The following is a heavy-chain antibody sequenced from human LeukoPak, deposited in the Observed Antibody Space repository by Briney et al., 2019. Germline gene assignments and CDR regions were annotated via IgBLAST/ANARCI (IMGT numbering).Heavy chain of an antibody. CDR1: GGSFSGYY. D-gene: IGHD3-22*01. CDR3: ARAGTYYYDSSGYYYYYYYYYYMDV. V-gene: IGHV4-34*01. J-gene: IGHJ6*03. Sequence: PSETLSLTCAVYGGSFSGYYWSWIRQPPGKGLEWIGEINHSGSTNYNPSLKSRVTISVDTSKNQFSLKLSSVTAADTAVYYCARAGTYYYDSSGYYYYYYYYYYMDVWGKGTTVTVSS. CDR2: INHSGST.